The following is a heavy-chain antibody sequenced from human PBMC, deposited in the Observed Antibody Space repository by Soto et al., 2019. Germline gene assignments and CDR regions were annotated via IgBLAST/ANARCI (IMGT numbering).Heavy chain of an antibody. D-gene: IGHD3-10*01. CDR2: INHSGST. J-gene: IGHJ6*02. CDR1: GGSFSGYY. Sequence: SETLSLTCVVYGGSFSGYYWNWIRQPPGKGLEWIGEINHSGSTNYNPSLKSRVTISVDTSKNQFSLKLSPVTAADTAIYYCARGGGGWFGDFYYGMDVWGQGTTVTVSS. V-gene: IGHV4-34*01. CDR3: ARGGGGWFGDFYYGMDV.